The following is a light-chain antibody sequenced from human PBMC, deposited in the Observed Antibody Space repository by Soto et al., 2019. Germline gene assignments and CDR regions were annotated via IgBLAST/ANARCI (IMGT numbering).Light chain of an antibody. CDR2: LSS. Sequence: IVMTQSPLSLPVTPGEPASISCRSSQSLLHSNGYNYLDWYLQKQGQSPQLLIFLSSNRDSGDADRFSGSGSGTDFTLKISRVEAEDFGVYYCMQALQTPWTFGQGTKGEI. J-gene: IGKJ1*01. V-gene: IGKV2-28*01. CDR1: QSLLHSNGYNY. CDR3: MQALQTPWT.